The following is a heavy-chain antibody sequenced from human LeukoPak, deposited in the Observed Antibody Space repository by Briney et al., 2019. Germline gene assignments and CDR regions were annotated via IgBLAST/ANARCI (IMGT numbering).Heavy chain of an antibody. CDR1: GGSISSSSYY. Sequence: PSETLSLTCTVSGGSISSSSYYWSWIRQPAGKGLEWIGRIYTSGSTNYNPSLKSRVTMSGDTSKNQFSLKLSSVTAADTAVYHCARDRYYYDSSAYYRFDYWGQGTLVTVSS. V-gene: IGHV4-61*02. CDR3: ARDRYYYDSSAYYRFDY. CDR2: IYTSGST. J-gene: IGHJ4*02. D-gene: IGHD3-22*01.